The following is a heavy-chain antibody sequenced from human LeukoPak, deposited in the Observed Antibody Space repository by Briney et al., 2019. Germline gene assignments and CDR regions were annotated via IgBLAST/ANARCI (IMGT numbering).Heavy chain of an antibody. Sequence: AGGSLRLSCAASGFTFSDYYMSWIRQAPGKGLEWVSYISSSGSTIYYADSVKGRFTISRDNAKNSLYLQMNSLRAEDTAVYYCARDRGLLWSHAFDIWGQGTMVTVSS. CDR3: ARDRGLLWSHAFDI. J-gene: IGHJ3*02. D-gene: IGHD3-10*01. CDR1: GFTFSDYY. CDR2: ISSSGSTI. V-gene: IGHV3-11*01.